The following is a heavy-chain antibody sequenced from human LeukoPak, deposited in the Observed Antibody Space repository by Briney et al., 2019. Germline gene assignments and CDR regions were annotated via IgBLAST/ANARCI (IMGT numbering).Heavy chain of an antibody. CDR3: ARDHDSSGYRSYWYFDL. CDR2: IKSKTDGETT. J-gene: IGHJ2*01. CDR1: GFTFNNAW. V-gene: IGHV3-15*01. D-gene: IGHD3-22*01. Sequence: GGSLRLSCAASGFTFNNAWMSWVRQAPGRGLEWVGRIKSKTDGETTDYAAPVKGRFTISRDDSKDMLYLQMHSLDIEDAAVYYCARDHDSSGYRSYWYFDLWGRGTLVTVSS.